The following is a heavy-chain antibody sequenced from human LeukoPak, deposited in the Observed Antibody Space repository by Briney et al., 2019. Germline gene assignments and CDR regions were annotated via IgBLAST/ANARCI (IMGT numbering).Heavy chain of an antibody. V-gene: IGHV3-7*01. CDR2: IKQEGSEK. Sequence: GGSLRLSCAASGFIFNNYGMHWVRQAPGKGLEWVANIKQEGSEKYYVGSVKGQFTISRDDARNSLYLQMNSLRAEDTAVYFCARGFELDYWGQGTLVTVSS. CDR1: GFIFNNYG. J-gene: IGHJ4*02. CDR3: ARGFELDY.